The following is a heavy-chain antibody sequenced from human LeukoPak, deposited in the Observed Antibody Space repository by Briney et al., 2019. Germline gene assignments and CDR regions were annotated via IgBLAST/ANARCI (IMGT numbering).Heavy chain of an antibody. J-gene: IGHJ4*02. D-gene: IGHD3-10*01. CDR3: ARGPMVRGVMSGRYFDY. CDR2: INHSGST. Sequence: SETLSLTCAVYGGSFSGYYWSWIRQPPGKGLEWSGEINHSGSTNYNPSPKIRVTISVDTSKNQFSLKLSSVTAADTAVYYCARGPMVRGVMSGRYFDYWGQGTLVTVSS. V-gene: IGHV4-34*01. CDR1: GGSFSGYY.